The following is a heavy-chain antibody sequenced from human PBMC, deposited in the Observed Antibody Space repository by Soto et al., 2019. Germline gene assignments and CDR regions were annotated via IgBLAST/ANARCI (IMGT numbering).Heavy chain of an antibody. Sequence: QVQLVQSGAEVKKPGSSVKVSCKASGGTFSSYAISLVRQAPGQGLEWMGGIIPIFGTANYAQKFQGRVTIPADESTSTAYMELSSLRSEDTAVYYCARESRYCSGGSCYFLPGIDYWGQGTLVTVSS. J-gene: IGHJ4*02. V-gene: IGHV1-69*12. CDR3: ARESRYCSGGSCYFLPGIDY. CDR1: GGTFSSYA. CDR2: IIPIFGTA. D-gene: IGHD2-15*01.